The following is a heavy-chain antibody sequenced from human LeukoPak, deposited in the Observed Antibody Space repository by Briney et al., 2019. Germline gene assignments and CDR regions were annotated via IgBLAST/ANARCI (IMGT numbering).Heavy chain of an antibody. CDR1: GGSISSSSYY. Sequence: SETLSLTCTVSGGSISSSSYYWGWIRQPPGKGLEWIGSIYYSGSTYYNPSLKSRVTISVDTSKNQFSLKLSSVTAADTAVYYCASIDSSGYYSTHAFDIWGQGTMVTVSS. D-gene: IGHD3-22*01. V-gene: IGHV4-39*07. J-gene: IGHJ3*02. CDR2: IYYSGST. CDR3: ASIDSSGYYSTHAFDI.